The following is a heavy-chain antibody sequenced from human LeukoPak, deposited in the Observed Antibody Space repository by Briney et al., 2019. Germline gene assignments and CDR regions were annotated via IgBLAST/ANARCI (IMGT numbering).Heavy chain of an antibody. D-gene: IGHD2-15*01. CDR3: ARAFRVPGYCSGGSCRRWFDP. CDR1: GGSFSGYY. Sequence: SETLSLTCAVYGGSFSGYYWSWIRQPPGKGLGWIGEINHSGSTNYNPSLKSRVTISVDTSTNQFSLKLSSVTAADTAVYYCARAFRVPGYCSGGSCRRWFDPWGQGTLVSVFS. V-gene: IGHV4-34*01. J-gene: IGHJ5*02. CDR2: INHSGST.